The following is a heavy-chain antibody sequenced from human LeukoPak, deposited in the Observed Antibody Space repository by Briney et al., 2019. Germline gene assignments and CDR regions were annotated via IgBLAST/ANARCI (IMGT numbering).Heavy chain of an antibody. CDR3: ARALDGYSSTRGYFDY. V-gene: IGHV4-34*01. J-gene: IGHJ4*02. Sequence: SETLSLTCAVYGGSFSGYYWSWIRQPPGKGLEWIGEINHSGSTNYNPSLKSRVTISEDTSKNQFSLKLSSVTAADTAVYYRARALDGYSSTRGYFDYWGQGTLVTVSS. CDR1: GGSFSGYY. D-gene: IGHD6-13*01. CDR2: INHSGST.